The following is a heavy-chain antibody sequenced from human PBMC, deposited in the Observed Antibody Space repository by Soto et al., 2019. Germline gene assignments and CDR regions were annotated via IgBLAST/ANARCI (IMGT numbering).Heavy chain of an antibody. CDR3: AREFASSSSYYFGY. V-gene: IGHV4-30-2*01. CDR2: IYHSGST. J-gene: IGHJ4*02. Sequence: QLQLQESGSGLVKPSQTLSLTCAVSGGSISSGGYSWSWIRQPPGKGLEWIGYIYHSGSTYYNPSRKSRVTISVDRSKNQFPQKLSSVTAADTAVYYCAREFASSSSYYFGYWGQGILVTVSS. CDR1: GGSISSGGYS. D-gene: IGHD6-6*01.